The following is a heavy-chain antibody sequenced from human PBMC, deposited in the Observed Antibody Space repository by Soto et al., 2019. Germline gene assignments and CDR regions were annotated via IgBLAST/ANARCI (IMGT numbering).Heavy chain of an antibody. CDR2: IYPGDSDT. D-gene: IGHD2-2*01. CDR3: ARRGLPYCSSTSCSYYFDY. J-gene: IGHJ4*02. Sequence: PGESLKISCKGSGYSFTSYWIGWVRQMPGKGLEWMGIIYPGDSDTRYSPSFQGQVTISADKSISTAYLQWSSLKASDTAMYYCARRGLPYCSSTSCSYYFDYWGQGTLVTVSS. V-gene: IGHV5-51*01. CDR1: GYSFTSYW.